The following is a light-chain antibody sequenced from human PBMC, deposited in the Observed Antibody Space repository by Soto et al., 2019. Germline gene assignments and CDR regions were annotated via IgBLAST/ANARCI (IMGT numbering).Light chain of an antibody. Sequence: SALTQPASVSGSPGQSITISCTGTSSDVGGYDHVSWYQLHPGKAPKLMVFEVNNRPSGVSYRFSGSKSGNTASLTISGLQAEDEADYFCSSYSISTAYLFGTGTKV. V-gene: IGLV2-14*01. CDR3: SSYSISTAYL. CDR1: SSDVGGYDH. CDR2: EVN. J-gene: IGLJ1*01.